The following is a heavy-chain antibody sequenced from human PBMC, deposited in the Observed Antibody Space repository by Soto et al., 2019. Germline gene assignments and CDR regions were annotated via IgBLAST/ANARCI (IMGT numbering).Heavy chain of an antibody. V-gene: IGHV1-69*01. Sequence: QVQLVQSGAEVKKPGSSVKVSCKASGGTFSSYAISWVRQAPGQGLEWMGGIIPIFGTANYAQKFQGRVTITADESTSPAYMELSSLRSEDTAVYYCARSRPALVVATAIDYWGQGTLVTVSS. CDR3: ARSRPALVVATAIDY. J-gene: IGHJ4*02. D-gene: IGHD2-15*01. CDR1: GGTFSSYA. CDR2: IIPIFGTA.